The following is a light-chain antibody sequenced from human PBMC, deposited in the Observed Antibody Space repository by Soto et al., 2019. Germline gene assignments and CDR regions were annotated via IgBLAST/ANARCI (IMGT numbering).Light chain of an antibody. Sequence: DIVMTQSPLSLPVTPGEPASISCRSSQSLLHSNGYNYLDWYLQKPGQSPQLLIYLGSNRASGVPDRFSGSGSGTDFTLKISRVEAEDVGVYYCMQALQTPPWTFGQGTRPEIK. CDR3: MQALQTPPWT. CDR2: LGS. V-gene: IGKV2-28*01. J-gene: IGKJ5*01. CDR1: QSLLHSNGYNY.